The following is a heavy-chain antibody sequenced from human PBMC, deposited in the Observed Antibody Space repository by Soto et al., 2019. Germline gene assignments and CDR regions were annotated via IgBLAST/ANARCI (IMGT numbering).Heavy chain of an antibody. D-gene: IGHD4-17*01. CDR2: ISAYNGNT. Sequence: QVQLVQSGAEVKKPGASVKVSCKASGYTFTSYGISWVRQAPGQGLEWMGWISAYNGNTNNAQKLQGRVTMTTDPSTSTAYMGLRSLRSDDTAVYYCARDLTRSTVTTYYFDYWGQGTLVTVSS. CDR3: ARDLTRSTVTTYYFDY. CDR1: GYTFTSYG. J-gene: IGHJ4*02. V-gene: IGHV1-18*04.